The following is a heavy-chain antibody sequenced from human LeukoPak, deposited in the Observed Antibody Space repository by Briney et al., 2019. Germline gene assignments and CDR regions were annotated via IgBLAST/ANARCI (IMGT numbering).Heavy chain of an antibody. CDR2: ISGSGGST. CDR1: GFTFSSYS. V-gene: IGHV3-23*01. Sequence: GGSLTLSCAASGFTFSSYSMNWVRQAPGKGLEWVSAISGSGGSTYYADSETGRFTISRDKSKNTLYLQMNSLRADDTAVYFCAKDLRSPGRYLCTNWFDPWGQGTLVTVSS. D-gene: IGHD2-2*01. CDR3: AKDLRSPGRYLCTNWFDP. J-gene: IGHJ5*02.